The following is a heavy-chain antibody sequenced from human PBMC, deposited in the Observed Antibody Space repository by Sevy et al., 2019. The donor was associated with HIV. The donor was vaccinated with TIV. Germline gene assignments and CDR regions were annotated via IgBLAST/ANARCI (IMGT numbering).Heavy chain of an antibody. J-gene: IGHJ3*02. CDR3: ATGGGYYDSSGYGAFDI. V-gene: IGHV1-24*01. D-gene: IGHD3-22*01. CDR1: GYTLTELS. Sequence: ASVKVSCKVSGYTLTELSMHWVRQAPGKGLEWMGGFDPEDGETIYAQKFQGRVTMTEDTSTDTAYMELSSLRSEDTALYYCATGGGYYDSSGYGAFDIWGQGTMVTVSS. CDR2: FDPEDGET.